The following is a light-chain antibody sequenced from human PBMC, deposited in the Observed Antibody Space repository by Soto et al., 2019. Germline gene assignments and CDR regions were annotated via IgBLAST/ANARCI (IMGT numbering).Light chain of an antibody. CDR2: STS. CDR1: QSIDNY. J-gene: IGKJ1*01. V-gene: IGKV1-39*01. Sequence: IQLTQSPSSLSASVGDRVTVSCRSSQSIDNYLNWYVQRPGKAPELLIYSTSNLKSGVPSRFRGSGSGTDFSLTVSSLQSEDFATYYCQQSSNIPWTFGQGTRVEIK. CDR3: QQSSNIPWT.